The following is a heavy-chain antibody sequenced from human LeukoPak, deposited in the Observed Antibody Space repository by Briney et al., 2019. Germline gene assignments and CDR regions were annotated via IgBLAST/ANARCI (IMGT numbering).Heavy chain of an antibody. V-gene: IGHV3-23*01. CDR3: AKEVRPNDY. CDR2: ISANGDKT. CDR1: GFALYNNA. Sequence: GGSLRLSCTVSGFALYNNAMSWVRQAPGKGLEWVSSISANGDKTFYADSVKGRFSISRDISENTLYLQLNSLTAEGTAVYYCAKEVRPNDYWGLGTLVTVSS. J-gene: IGHJ4*02.